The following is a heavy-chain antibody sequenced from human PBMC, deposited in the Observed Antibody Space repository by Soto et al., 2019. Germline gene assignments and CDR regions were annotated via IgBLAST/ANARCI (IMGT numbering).Heavy chain of an antibody. Sequence: SQTLSLTCAISGDSVSSNSAAWNWIRQSPSRGLEWLGRTYYRSTRWYNDYAVSVKSRITVNPDTSKNQFSLHLNSVTPEDTAVYYCAGTTSLQSYYMDVWDKGTTVAV. V-gene: IGHV6-1*01. CDR3: AGTTSLQSYYMDV. CDR2: TYYRSTRWYN. D-gene: IGHD1-7*01. J-gene: IGHJ6*03. CDR1: GDSVSSNSAA.